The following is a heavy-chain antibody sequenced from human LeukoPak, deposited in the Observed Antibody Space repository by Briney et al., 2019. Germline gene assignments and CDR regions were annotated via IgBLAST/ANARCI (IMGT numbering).Heavy chain of an antibody. J-gene: IGHJ4*02. CDR3: AKGYSYGIDY. D-gene: IGHD5-18*01. CDR1: GFTFSNYG. V-gene: IGHV3-30*02. Sequence: GGSLRLSCAASGFTFSNYGMHWVRQAPGKGLEWVAFIRYDGSSKDYADSVKGRFAFSRDNSKNMLYLQMNNLRAEDTAVYYCAKGYSYGIDYWGQGTLVTVSS. CDR2: IRYDGSSK.